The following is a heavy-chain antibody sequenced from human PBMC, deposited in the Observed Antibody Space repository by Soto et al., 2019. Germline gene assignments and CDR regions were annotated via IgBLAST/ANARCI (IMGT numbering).Heavy chain of an antibody. CDR3: ARGGVYGDYDWYFDL. J-gene: IGHJ2*01. CDR2: IYHSGNT. CDR1: GGSIKDNY. V-gene: IGHV4-59*07. Sequence: QVQLQEAGPGMVRPSDTLSLTCAVSGGSIKDNYWNWIRQSPGTGLEWIGYIYHSGNTNYNPSLKGRVTLSPDTSNNQVSLKLNSVAAAHTAVYYCARGGVYGDYDWYFDLWGHGTLVTVSS. D-gene: IGHD4-17*01.